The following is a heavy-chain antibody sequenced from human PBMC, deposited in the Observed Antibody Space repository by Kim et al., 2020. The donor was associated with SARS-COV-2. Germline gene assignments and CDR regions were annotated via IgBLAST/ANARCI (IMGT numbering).Heavy chain of an antibody. CDR2: T. D-gene: IGHD1-20*01. Sequence: TNYNPSLKSRVTISVDTSKNQFSLKLSSVTAADTAVYYCARYNILTYYFDYWGQGTLVTVSS. V-gene: IGHV4-4*09. J-gene: IGHJ4*02. CDR3: ARYNILTYYFDY.